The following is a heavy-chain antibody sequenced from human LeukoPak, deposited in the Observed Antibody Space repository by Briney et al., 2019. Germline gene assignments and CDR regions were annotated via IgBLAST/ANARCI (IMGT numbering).Heavy chain of an antibody. D-gene: IGHD3-3*01. J-gene: IGHJ4*02. CDR2: IKHDGSEK. CDR3: ATDRGWRTSGYYLYYFEY. V-gene: IGHV3-7*01. Sequence: PGGSLRLSCAASGFTFSSVWMSWVRQAPGKGLEWVASIKHDGSEKYYVDSVRGRFTISRDNTKNLLYLQMSSLRAEDTAVYYCATDRGWRTSGYYLYYFEYWGQGTLVTFSS. CDR1: GFTFSSVW.